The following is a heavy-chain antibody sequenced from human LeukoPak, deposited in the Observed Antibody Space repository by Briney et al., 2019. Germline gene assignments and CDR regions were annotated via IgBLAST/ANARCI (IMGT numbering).Heavy chain of an antibody. J-gene: IGHJ6*03. CDR1: GFTFSSYE. V-gene: IGHV3-53*01. D-gene: IGHD3-10*01. Sequence: GGSLRLSCAASGFTFSSYEMSWVRQAPGKGLEWVSVTYSGGRTYYADSVKGRFTISRDNSKNTLYLQMDSLRAEDTAVYYCARVYYGSGSLHYYYYYMDVWGRGTTVAISS. CDR2: TYSGGRT. CDR3: ARVYYGSGSLHYYYYYMDV.